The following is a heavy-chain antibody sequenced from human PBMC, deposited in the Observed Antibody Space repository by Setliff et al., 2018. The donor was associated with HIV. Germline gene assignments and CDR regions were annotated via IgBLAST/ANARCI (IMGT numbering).Heavy chain of an antibody. Sequence: PSETLSLTCTVSGGSISGYDYWVWIRQPPGKGLQWIGSIYNSASTYYSPSLKRRVIMSVDTSKNRFSLRLSSVSAADTAVYYCARTSYNFWGGPDSWGQGTLVTVSS. CDR1: GGSISGYDY. V-gene: IGHV4-39*02. J-gene: IGHJ4*02. D-gene: IGHD3-3*01. CDR2: IYNSAST. CDR3: ARTSYNFWGGPDS.